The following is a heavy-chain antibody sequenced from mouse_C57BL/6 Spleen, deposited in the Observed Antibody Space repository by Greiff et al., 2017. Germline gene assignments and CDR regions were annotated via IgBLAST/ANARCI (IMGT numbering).Heavy chain of an antibody. D-gene: IGHD1-1*01. V-gene: IGHV5-9-1*02. CDR1: GFTFSSYA. Sequence: EVKLMESGEGLVKPGGSLKLSCAASGFTFSSYAMSWVRQTPEKRLEWVAYISSGGDYIYYADTVKGRFTISRDNARNTLYLQMSSLKSEDTAMYYCTRETYYGSSSYYAMDYWGQGTSVTVSS. CDR3: TRETYYGSSSYYAMDY. CDR2: ISSGGDYI. J-gene: IGHJ4*01.